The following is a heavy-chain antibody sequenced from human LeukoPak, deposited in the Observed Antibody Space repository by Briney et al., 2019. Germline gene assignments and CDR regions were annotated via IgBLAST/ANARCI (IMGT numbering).Heavy chain of an antibody. Sequence: GASVKVSCKASGYTFTNYYMHWVRQAPGQGREWMGIINPSGGSPSYAQKFQGRVTMTRDTSASTVYIELRNLTSDDTAVYFCARDRSSGWYPLDYWGQGTLVTVSS. CDR2: INPSGGSP. CDR3: ARDRSSGWYPLDY. V-gene: IGHV1-46*01. D-gene: IGHD6-19*01. CDR1: GYTFTNYY. J-gene: IGHJ4*02.